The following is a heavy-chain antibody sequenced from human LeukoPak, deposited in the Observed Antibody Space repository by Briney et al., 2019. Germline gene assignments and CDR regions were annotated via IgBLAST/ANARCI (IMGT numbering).Heavy chain of an antibody. CDR2: IKQDGSEK. CDR3: ARDSYYYDSSGYHGY. Sequence: PGGSLRLSCAASGFTFTNNFMSWVRQVPGKGLEWVANIKQDGSEKYYVDSVKGRFTISRDNAKNSLYLQMNSLRAEDTAVYYCARDSYYYDSSGYHGYWGQGTLVTVSS. V-gene: IGHV3-7*01. CDR1: GFTFTNNF. J-gene: IGHJ4*02. D-gene: IGHD3-22*01.